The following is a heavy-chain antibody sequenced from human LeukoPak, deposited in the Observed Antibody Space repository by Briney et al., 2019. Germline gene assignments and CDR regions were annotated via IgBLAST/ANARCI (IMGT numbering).Heavy chain of an antibody. J-gene: IGHJ3*02. CDR1: GGSISSSSYY. V-gene: IGHV4-39*07. CDR3: ARGRGWYDDAFDI. D-gene: IGHD6-19*01. CDR2: IYYSGST. Sequence: SETLSLTCTVSGGSISSSSYYWGWIRQPPGEGLEWIGSIYYSGSTYYNPSLKSRVTISLDTSKNQFSLKLSSVTAADTAVYYCARGRGWYDDAFDIWGQGTMVTVSS.